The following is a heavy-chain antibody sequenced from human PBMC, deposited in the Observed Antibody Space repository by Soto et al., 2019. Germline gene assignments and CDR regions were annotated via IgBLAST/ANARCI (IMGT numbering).Heavy chain of an antibody. D-gene: IGHD6-19*01. CDR3: KREQSDDNYFDT. CDR1: GAALSSGGYF. Sequence: KTSETLSLTCTVSGAALSSGGYFYTWVRQPPGKGLEWLGYIYYSGGTNYNPSLKSRVTISLDKSKSQFSLRLISVTAADTAVYYSKREQSDDNYFDTWGQGTLVTVSS. J-gene: IGHJ5*02. CDR2: IYYSGGT. V-gene: IGHV4-61*08.